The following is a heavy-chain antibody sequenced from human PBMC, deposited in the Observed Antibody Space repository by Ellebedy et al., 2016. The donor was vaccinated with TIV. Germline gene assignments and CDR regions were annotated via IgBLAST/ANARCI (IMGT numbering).Heavy chain of an antibody. J-gene: IGHJ4*02. Sequence: SETLSLTXAVSGGSISSSNWWSWVRPPPGKGLEWIGEIYHSGSTNYNPSLKSRVTISVDKSKNQFSLKLSSVTAADTAVYYCARRPLTAYYYDSSGYYYEWGGDYWGQGTLVTVSS. CDR1: GGSISSSNW. D-gene: IGHD3-22*01. CDR2: IYHSGST. V-gene: IGHV4-4*02. CDR3: ARRPLTAYYYDSSGYYYEWGGDY.